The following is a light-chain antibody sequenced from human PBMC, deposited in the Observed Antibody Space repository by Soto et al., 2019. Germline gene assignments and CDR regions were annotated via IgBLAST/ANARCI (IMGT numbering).Light chain of an antibody. J-gene: IGLJ1*01. CDR2: DVS. CDR1: SSDVAYYKY. Sequence: QSALTQPRSVSGSPGQSVTISCTGTSSDVAYYKYVSWYQQHPGKAPKLMIYDVSNRPSGVPGRFSGSKSSNTASLTISGLQAEDEADYYCCSFAGNFVFGTGTKVTVL. CDR3: CSFAGNFV. V-gene: IGLV2-11*01.